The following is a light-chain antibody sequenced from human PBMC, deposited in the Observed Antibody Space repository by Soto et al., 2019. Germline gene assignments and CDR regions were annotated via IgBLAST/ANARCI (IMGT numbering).Light chain of an antibody. Sequence: EIVLTQSPGTLSLSPGERATLSCRASQSVSGNCLAWYQQKPGQAPRLLIYGASSRATDIADRFSGSGSGTAFTLTISRLEPEDFAIYYCQNYGESPDWDPWTFGQGTKVEIK. V-gene: IGKV3-20*01. CDR1: QSVSGNC. CDR2: GAS. CDR3: QNYGESPDWDPWT. J-gene: IGKJ1*01.